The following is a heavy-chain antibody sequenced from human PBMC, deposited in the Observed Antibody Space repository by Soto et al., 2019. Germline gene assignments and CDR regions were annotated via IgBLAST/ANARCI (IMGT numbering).Heavy chain of an antibody. CDR2: INHSGST. J-gene: IGHJ6*02. D-gene: IGHD2-15*01. V-gene: IGHV4-34*01. Sequence: SETLSLTCAVYGGSFSGYYWSWIRQPPGKGLEWIGEINHSGSTNYNPSLKSRVTISVDTSKNQFSLKLSSVTAADTAVYYWARGRGGGMDVWGQGTTVTVSS. CDR1: GGSFSGYY. CDR3: ARGRGGGMDV.